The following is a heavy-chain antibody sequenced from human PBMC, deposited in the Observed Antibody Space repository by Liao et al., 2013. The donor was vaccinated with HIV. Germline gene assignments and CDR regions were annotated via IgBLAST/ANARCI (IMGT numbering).Heavy chain of an antibody. J-gene: IGHJ5*01. V-gene: IGHV4-4*07. Sequence: QVQLQESGSGLVKPSETLSLTCTVSGGSISSYYWSWIRQPAGKGLEWIGRIYTSGSTNYNPSLKSRVTMSVDTSKNQFSLKLSSVTAADTAVYYCARQSGERYSSSWDPPGTLTFDPSGRGTRRSPSPQ. CDR2: IYTSGST. CDR3: ARQSGERYSSSWDPPGTLTFDP. CDR1: GGSISSYY. D-gene: IGHD6-13*01.